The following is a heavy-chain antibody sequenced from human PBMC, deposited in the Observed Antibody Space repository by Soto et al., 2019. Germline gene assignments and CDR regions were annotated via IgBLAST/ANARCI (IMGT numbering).Heavy chain of an antibody. CDR2: IWSDGNNK. J-gene: IGHJ4*02. CDR1: GFTFNTYG. CDR3: ARIQLDTIMALDC. V-gene: IGHV3-33*01. D-gene: IGHD1-1*01. Sequence: ESGGGVVQPGRSLRLSCAVSGFTFNTYGFHWVRQAPGKGLEWVSVIWSDGNNKYYADSVKGRFTISRDSSKNTLYLQMNSLRVEDTAVYYYARIQLDTIMALDCWGQGTLVTVSS.